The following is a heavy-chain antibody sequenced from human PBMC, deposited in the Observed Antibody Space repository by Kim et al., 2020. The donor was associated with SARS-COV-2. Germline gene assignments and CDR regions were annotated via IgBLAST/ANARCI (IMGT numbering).Heavy chain of an antibody. CDR3: AGDLEGFDY. J-gene: IGHJ4*02. Sequence: ASVKVSCKASGYTFTNNYVHWVRLAPGQGLEWMGMVYPHDGSTSYAQNFQGRVAMTSDTSTTTVYMELSSLRSDDTAMYYCAGDLEGFDYWGQGTLVTVS. D-gene: IGHD1-1*01. V-gene: IGHV1-46*01. CDR1: GYTFTNNY. CDR2: VYPHDGST.